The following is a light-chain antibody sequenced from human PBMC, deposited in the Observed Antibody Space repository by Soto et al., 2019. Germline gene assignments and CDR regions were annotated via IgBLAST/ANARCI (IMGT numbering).Light chain of an antibody. CDR2: EVS. V-gene: IGLV2-14*03. Sequence: QSVLTQPASVSGSPGQSITISCTGTSSDVGGYNYVSWYQQHPGKAPKLMIYEVSYRPSGVSNRLSASKSGNTASLTISGLHAEDEADYYCSSYTTSSTYGFGTGTKVTVL. CDR3: SSYTTSSTYG. J-gene: IGLJ1*01. CDR1: SSDVGGYNY.